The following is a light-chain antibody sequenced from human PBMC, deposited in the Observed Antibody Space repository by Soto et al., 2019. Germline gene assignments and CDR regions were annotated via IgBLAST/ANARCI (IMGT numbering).Light chain of an antibody. J-gene: IGLJ2*01. CDR3: SLCTSSTTSVV. CDR1: SSDVGGHKY. V-gene: IGLV2-14*01. Sequence: QSVLTQPASVSGSPGQSFTISCTGTSSDVGGHKYVSWYQQHPDKAPNVLIFEVSNRPSGISNRFSGSNSANTASLPIFGLQAADEADYYFSLCTSSTTSVVFGGGAQVTGL. CDR2: EVS.